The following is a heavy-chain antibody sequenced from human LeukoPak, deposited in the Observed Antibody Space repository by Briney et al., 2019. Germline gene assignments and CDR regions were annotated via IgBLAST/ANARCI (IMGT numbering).Heavy chain of an antibody. CDR1: GGSISSYY. Sequence: PSETLSLACTVSGGSISSYYWSWIRQPAGKGLEWIGRIYTSGSTNYNPSLKSRVTLSVDTSKNQFSLKLSSVTAADTAVYYCAIGSRSGSQFDYWGQGTLVTVSS. J-gene: IGHJ4*02. CDR3: AIGSRSGSQFDY. V-gene: IGHV4-4*07. CDR2: IYTSGST. D-gene: IGHD1-26*01.